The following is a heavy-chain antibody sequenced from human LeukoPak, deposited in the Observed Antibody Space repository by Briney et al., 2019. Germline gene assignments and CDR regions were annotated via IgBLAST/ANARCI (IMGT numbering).Heavy chain of an antibody. D-gene: IGHD4-11*01. CDR3: ARGGRYSNYLDY. CDR2: IFGGGGT. J-gene: IGHJ4*02. Sequence: GGSLRLSCAAFGFTVSSNYMSWVRQAPGKGLEWVSVIFGGGGTYYGDSVRGRFTISRDNSKNTLYLQMNSLRAEDTAVYYCARGGRYSNYLDYWGQGTLVTVSS. CDR1: GFTVSSNY. V-gene: IGHV3-53*01.